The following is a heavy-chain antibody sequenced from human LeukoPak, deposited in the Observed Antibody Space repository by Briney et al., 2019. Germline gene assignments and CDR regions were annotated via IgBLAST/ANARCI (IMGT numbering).Heavy chain of an antibody. Sequence: PGGSLRLSCAASGFTFTHYAMTWVRQAPGKGLEWVSAISGSGLSTYYADSVKGRFTISRDNFENTLYLQMNSLRAEDTAVYYCAKDSRRDGYHWGQGTLVTVSS. D-gene: IGHD5-24*01. J-gene: IGHJ4*02. V-gene: IGHV3-23*01. CDR1: GFTFTHYA. CDR3: AKDSRRDGYH. CDR2: ISGSGLST.